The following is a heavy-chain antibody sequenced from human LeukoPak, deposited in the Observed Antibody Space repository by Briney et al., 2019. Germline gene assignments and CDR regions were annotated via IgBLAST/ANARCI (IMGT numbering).Heavy chain of an antibody. J-gene: IGHJ4*02. V-gene: IGHV3-21*04. CDR1: EFTFSSYS. D-gene: IGHD3-22*01. CDR2: ISSSSSYI. Sequence: PGGSLRLSCTASEFTFSSYSMNWVRQAPGKGLEWVSSISSSSSYIYYADSVKERFNISRDNATNTVYLQMNSLRAEDTAVYYCTRDSSYESSGDFDYWGQGTLVTVSS. CDR3: TRDSSYESSGDFDY.